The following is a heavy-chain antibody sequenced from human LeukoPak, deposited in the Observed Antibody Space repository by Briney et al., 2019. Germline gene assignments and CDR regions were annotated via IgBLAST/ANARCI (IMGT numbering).Heavy chain of an antibody. J-gene: IGHJ3*02. V-gene: IGHV3-53*04. D-gene: IGHD2-2*01. CDR3: ARGLPAANDAFDI. Sequence: GGSLRLSCAASGFTFSSNYMSWVRQAPGKGLEWVSVIYSGGSTYYADSVKGRFTISRHNSKNTLYLQMNSLRAEDTAVYYCARGLPAANDAFDIWGQGTMVTVSS. CDR2: IYSGGST. CDR1: GFTFSSNY.